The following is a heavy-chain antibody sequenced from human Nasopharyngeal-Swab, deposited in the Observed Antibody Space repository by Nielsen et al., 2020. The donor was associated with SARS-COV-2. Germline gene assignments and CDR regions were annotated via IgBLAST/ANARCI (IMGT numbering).Heavy chain of an antibody. CDR3: ARNLGYSSSWPPRVWFDP. CDR2: INHSGST. CDR1: GGSSSGYS. Sequence: SETLSLTCAVYGGSSSGYSWSWIRQPPGKGLGWIGEINHSGSTNYNPSLKSRVTISVDTSKNQFSLKLSSVTAADTAVYYCARNLGYSSSWPPRVWFDPGGQGTLVTVSA. D-gene: IGHD6-13*01. V-gene: IGHV4-34*01. J-gene: IGHJ5*02.